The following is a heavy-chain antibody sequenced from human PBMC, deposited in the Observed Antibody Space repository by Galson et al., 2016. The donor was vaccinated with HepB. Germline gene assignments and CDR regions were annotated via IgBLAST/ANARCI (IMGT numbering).Heavy chain of an antibody. J-gene: IGHJ4*02. CDR3: AKAPSGWSYYFDY. V-gene: IGHV3-23*01. Sequence: SLRLSCAASGLTFSSYGMSWVCQAPGKGLEWVSTMSGSGGTTYYADSVKGRFTISRDNSRNTVFLQMNSLTAEDTAVYYCAKAPSGWSYYFDYWGQGILVTVSS. CDR2: MSGSGGTT. CDR1: GLTFSSYG. D-gene: IGHD6-19*01.